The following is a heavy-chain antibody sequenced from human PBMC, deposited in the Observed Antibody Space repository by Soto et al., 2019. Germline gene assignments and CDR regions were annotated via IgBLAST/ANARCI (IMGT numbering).Heavy chain of an antibody. V-gene: IGHV5-51*01. CDR1: GYSFTSYW. D-gene: IGHD3-16*02. CDR2: IYPGDSDT. CDR3: ARPLMITFGGVIVIPDY. J-gene: IGHJ4*02. Sequence: GESLKISCNGSGYSFTSYWIGWVRQMPGKGLEWMGIIYPGDSDTRYSPSFQGQVTISADKSISTAYLQWSSLKASDTAMYYCARPLMITFGGVIVIPDYWGQGTLVTVSS.